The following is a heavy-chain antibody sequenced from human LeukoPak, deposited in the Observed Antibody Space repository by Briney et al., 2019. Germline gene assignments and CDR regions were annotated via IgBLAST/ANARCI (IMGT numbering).Heavy chain of an antibody. Sequence: PGGSLRLSCAASGFTFDDYGMHWVRQAPGKGLAWVSLISGSGGSTYYADSVKGRFTISRDNSKNTLYLQMNSLRAEDTAVYYCARTRITGTTGFDYWGQGTLVTVSS. V-gene: IGHV3-23*01. CDR1: GFTFDDYG. D-gene: IGHD1-7*01. J-gene: IGHJ4*02. CDR3: ARTRITGTTGFDY. CDR2: ISGSGGST.